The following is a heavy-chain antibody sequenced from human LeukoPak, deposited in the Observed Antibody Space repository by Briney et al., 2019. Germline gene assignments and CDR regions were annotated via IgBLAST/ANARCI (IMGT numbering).Heavy chain of an antibody. CDR1: GGSVSSGDYY. V-gene: IGHV4-30-4*01. Sequence: SETLSLTCTVSGGSVSSGDYYWSWIRQPPGKGLEWIVYIYYSGSTYYNPSLKSRVTISVDTSKNQFSLKLSSVTAADTAVYYCARGAVVVPAAIDAWFDYWGQGTLVTVSS. D-gene: IGHD2-2*01. CDR2: IYYSGST. CDR3: ARGAVVVPAAIDAWFDY. J-gene: IGHJ4*02.